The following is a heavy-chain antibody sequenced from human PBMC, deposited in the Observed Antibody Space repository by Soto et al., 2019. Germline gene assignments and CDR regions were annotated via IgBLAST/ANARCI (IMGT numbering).Heavy chain of an antibody. D-gene: IGHD2-2*01. CDR3: ARVGSSTSNRRIYGVYYYYYIDV. J-gene: IGHJ6*03. CDR1: GGSISSYY. Sequence: SETLSLTCTVSGGSISSYYWSWIRQPPGKGLEWIGYIYYSGSTNYNPSLKSRVTISVDTSKNQFSLKLSSVTAADTAVYYCARVGSSTSNRRIYGVYYYYYIDVRGQRTTVPVSS. V-gene: IGHV4-59*08. CDR2: IYYSGST.